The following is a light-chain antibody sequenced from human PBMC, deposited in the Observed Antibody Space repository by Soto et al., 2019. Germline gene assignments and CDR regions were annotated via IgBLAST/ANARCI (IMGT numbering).Light chain of an antibody. Sequence: EFVLTQSPATRSLSPGERATLSCMASPSVGFDLAWYQHNPGRGPRLLSYAASNRATGIPARFSGSGSGTDFTLTISSIEPEEFAVYFCLQRSNWPALTFGGGTKVEIK. CDR1: PSVGFD. CDR3: LQRSNWPALT. V-gene: IGKV3-11*01. J-gene: IGKJ4*01. CDR2: AAS.